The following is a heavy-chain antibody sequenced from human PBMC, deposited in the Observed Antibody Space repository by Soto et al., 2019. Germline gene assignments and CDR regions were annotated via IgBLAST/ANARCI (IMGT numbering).Heavy chain of an antibody. CDR2: ISGIDGST. Sequence: EVQLLESGGGLVQPGESLRLSCAASGFSFSTYAMYWVRQPPGKGLEWVSAISGIDGSTYYADSVKGRFTISRDDSKNTLLLHMNSLIGVDTAVYYCAKAYDGYYFGTWGQGTLVTVSS. V-gene: IGHV3-23*01. CDR3: AKAYDGYYFGT. CDR1: GFSFSTYA. J-gene: IGHJ4*02. D-gene: IGHD5-12*01.